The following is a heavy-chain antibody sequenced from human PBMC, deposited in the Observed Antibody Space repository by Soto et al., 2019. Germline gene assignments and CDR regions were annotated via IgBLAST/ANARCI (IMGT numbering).Heavy chain of an antibody. V-gene: IGHV1-69*13. CDR1: GGTFSSYA. Sequence: GASVKVSCKASGGTFSSYAISWVRQAPGQGLEWMGGIIPIFGTANYAQKFQGRVTITADESTSTAYMELSSLSSEDTAVYYCARGAPFDFWSGYYTGIEADYYYGMDVWGQGTTVTVSS. J-gene: IGHJ6*02. CDR3: ARGAPFDFWSGYYTGIEADYYYGMDV. CDR2: IIPIFGTA. D-gene: IGHD3-3*01.